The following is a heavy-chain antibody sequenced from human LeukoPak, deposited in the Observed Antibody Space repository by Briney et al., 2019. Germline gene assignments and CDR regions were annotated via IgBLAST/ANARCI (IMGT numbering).Heavy chain of an antibody. Sequence: SETLSLTCTVSGGSISGSSYYWGWIRQPPGKGLEWIGSMYYSGSTYYNPSLKSRVTVSVDTSKNQFSLKLSSVTAADTAVYYCARGVLVVVATWFDPWGQGTLVTVSS. D-gene: IGHD2-15*01. CDR2: MYYSGST. CDR3: ARGVLVVVATWFDP. CDR1: GGSISGSSYY. V-gene: IGHV4-39*01. J-gene: IGHJ5*02.